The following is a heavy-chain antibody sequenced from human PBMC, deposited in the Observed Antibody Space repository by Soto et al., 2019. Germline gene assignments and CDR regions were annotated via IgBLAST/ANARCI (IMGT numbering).Heavy chain of an antibody. CDR2: IWYDGSNK. Sequence: QVQLVESGGGVVQPGRSLRLSCAASGFTFSSYGMHWVRQAPGKRLEWVAVIWYDGSNKYYADSVKGRFTISRDNSKNPLYLQMNSLRAEDTAVYYCARDRGSGWYWFDYWGQGTLVTVSS. CDR3: ARDRGSGWYWFDY. J-gene: IGHJ4*02. CDR1: GFTFSSYG. V-gene: IGHV3-33*01. D-gene: IGHD6-19*01.